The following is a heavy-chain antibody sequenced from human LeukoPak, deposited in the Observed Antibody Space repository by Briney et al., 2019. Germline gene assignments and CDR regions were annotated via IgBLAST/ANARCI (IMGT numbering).Heavy chain of an antibody. Sequence: GGSLRLSCAASGFTLSSYSFNWVRQAPGKVLDWVSYISSSSNTIYYADSVKGRFTISRDNARNSLYLQMNNLRAEDTAVYYCARRLDYWGQGTLVTVSS. CDR1: GFTLSSYS. V-gene: IGHV3-48*01. J-gene: IGHJ4*02. CDR2: ISSSSNTI. CDR3: ARRLDY.